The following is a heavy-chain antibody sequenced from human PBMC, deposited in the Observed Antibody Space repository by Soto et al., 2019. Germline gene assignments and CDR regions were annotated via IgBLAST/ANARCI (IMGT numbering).Heavy chain of an antibody. Sequence: QVQLVQSGAEVKKPGASVKVSCKASGYTFTSYDISWVRQAPGQGLEWMGWMSTSNGNTNYAQKLQGRVTMTTDTSTRTANMELRSLSPDATAVYFCARDRNWVDPWGQGTLVTVS. CDR2: MSTSNGNT. CDR1: GYTFTSYD. CDR3: ARDRNWVDP. J-gene: IGHJ5*02. V-gene: IGHV1-18*01.